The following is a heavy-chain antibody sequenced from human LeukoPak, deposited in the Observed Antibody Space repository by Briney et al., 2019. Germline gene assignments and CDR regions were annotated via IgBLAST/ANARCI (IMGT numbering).Heavy chain of an antibody. D-gene: IGHD2-15*01. CDR1: GFTFTTCW. J-gene: IGHJ4*02. Sequence: GESLRLFCAASGFTFTTCWMSWVRQSPGKGLEWVANIKQCWTEKYYGDSVKGLFTISRDNAKNSVYVQMNSLRAEDTAMYYCAKVYCSGGSCYSGVNYWGQGTLVTVSS. V-gene: IGHV3-7*01. CDR3: AKVYCSGGSCYSGVNY. CDR2: IKQCWTEK.